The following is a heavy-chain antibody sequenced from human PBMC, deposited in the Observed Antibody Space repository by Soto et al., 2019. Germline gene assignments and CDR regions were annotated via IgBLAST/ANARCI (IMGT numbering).Heavy chain of an antibody. CDR3: ASHTFGYRPSYYYGMDV. CDR2: IIPIFGTA. J-gene: IGHJ6*02. V-gene: IGHV1-69*13. D-gene: IGHD3-16*01. CDR1: GGTFSSYA. Sequence: SVKVSCKASGGTFSSYAISWVRQAPGQGLEWMGGIIPIFGTANYAQKFQGRVTITADESTSTAYMELSSLRSEDTAVYYCASHTFGYRPSYYYGMDVWGQGTTVTVSS.